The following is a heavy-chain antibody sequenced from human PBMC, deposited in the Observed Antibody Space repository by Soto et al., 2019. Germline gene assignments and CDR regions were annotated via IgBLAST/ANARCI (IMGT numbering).Heavy chain of an antibody. CDR1: GGSISSSSYY. Sequence: SETLSLTCTVSGGSISSSSYYWGWIRQPPGKGLEWIGSIYYSGSTYYNPSLKSRVTISVDTSKNQFSLKLSSVTAADTAVYYCARSGDYDFWSGYYYYYYGMDVWGKGTTVT. D-gene: IGHD3-3*01. CDR2: IYYSGST. J-gene: IGHJ6*04. CDR3: ARSGDYDFWSGYYYYYYGMDV. V-gene: IGHV4-39*01.